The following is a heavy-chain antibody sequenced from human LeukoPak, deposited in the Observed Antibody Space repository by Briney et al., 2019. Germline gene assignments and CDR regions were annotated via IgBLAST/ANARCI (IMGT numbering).Heavy chain of an antibody. V-gene: IGHV4-59*08. CDR2: IYYTGST. CDR1: GGSISRYY. Sequence: SETLSLTCTVSGGSISRYYWNWIRQPPGKGLEWIGYIYYTGSTNYNPSLESRVTLSIDTSKNQFSLKLSSVTAADTAVYYCACGGDWMDFDYWGQGTLVTVSS. J-gene: IGHJ4*02. D-gene: IGHD2-21*02. CDR3: ACGGDWMDFDY.